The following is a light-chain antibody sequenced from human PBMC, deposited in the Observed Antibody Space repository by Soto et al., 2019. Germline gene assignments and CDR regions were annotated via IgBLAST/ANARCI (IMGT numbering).Light chain of an antibody. J-gene: IGKJ2*01. Sequence: DLPMTQSPSSLSASVGDRVTITCRASQSIDRYLNWYQQKPGKAPNLLIYAASSLQSGVPSTFSASGSGTDFTLTISRLQPEDFATYYCQQSYSTPYIFGQGTRLEIK. V-gene: IGKV1-39*01. CDR1: QSIDRY. CDR2: AAS. CDR3: QQSYSTPYI.